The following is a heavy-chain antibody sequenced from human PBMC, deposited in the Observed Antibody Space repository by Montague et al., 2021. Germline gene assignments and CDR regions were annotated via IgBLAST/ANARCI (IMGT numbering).Heavy chain of an antibody. D-gene: IGHD3-9*01. J-gene: IGHJ3*02. CDR2: IYPGGSET. V-gene: IGHV5-51*01. Sequence: QSGAEVKKPGESLKISCKGSGYNFISYWIGWVRQMPGKGLEWMGTIYPGGSETKYSPSFQGQVIMSVDKSMNTAYLQWNTLKASDTAMYYCARRPLFDLLTGKFHGAFDIWGQGTLDTVSP. CDR3: ARRPLFDLLTGKFHGAFDI. CDR1: GYNFISYW.